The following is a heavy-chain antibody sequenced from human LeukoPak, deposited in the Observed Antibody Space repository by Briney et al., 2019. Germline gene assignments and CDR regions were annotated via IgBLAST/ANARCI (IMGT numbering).Heavy chain of an antibody. J-gene: IGHJ6*02. V-gene: IGHV1-18*01. CDR1: GYTFTSYG. D-gene: IGHD2-8*01. CDR3: AKWERSNVFYYYGLDV. CDR2: ISAYNGNT. Sequence: ASVKVSCKASGYTFTSYGISGVRQAPGQGLEWMGWISAYNGNTNYAQKLQGGVTMTTDTSTSTAYMELRSLRSDDTAVYYCAKWERSNVFYYYGLDVWGQGTTVTVSS.